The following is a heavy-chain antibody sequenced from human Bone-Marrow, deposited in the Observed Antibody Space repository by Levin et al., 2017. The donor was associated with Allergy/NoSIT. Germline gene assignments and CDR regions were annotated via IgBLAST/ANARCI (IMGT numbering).Heavy chain of an antibody. J-gene: IGHJ4*02. CDR2: IDPDSGCT. CDR3: AKDLIRPPTVNTPHDC. CDR1: GYTFTGHY. D-gene: IGHD1-14*01. Sequence: ASVKVSCKSSGYTFTGHYVHWVRQAPGQGLEWMGRIDPDSGCTNYAQKFRGRVSMIRDTSISTTYMELSRMRSDDTAVYYCAKDLIRPPTVNTPHDCWGQGTLVTVS. V-gene: IGHV1-2*06.